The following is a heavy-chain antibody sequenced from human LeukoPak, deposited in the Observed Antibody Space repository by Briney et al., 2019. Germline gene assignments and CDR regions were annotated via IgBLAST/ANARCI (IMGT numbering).Heavy chain of an antibody. CDR2: IYYIWNT. J-gene: IGHJ4*02. CDR3: AWTQSQSGSYRYYFGY. D-gene: IGHD1-26*01. CDR1: GGSVGSAGYY. V-gene: IGHV4-61*08. Sequence: PSETLSLTCTVSGGSVGSAGYYWSWIRQPPGGGLEWIGYIYYIWNTNYNPSLKSRVTMSLDPSKNQFSLKLNSVTAADTAVYYCAWTQSQSGSYRYYFGYWGQGTLVTVSS.